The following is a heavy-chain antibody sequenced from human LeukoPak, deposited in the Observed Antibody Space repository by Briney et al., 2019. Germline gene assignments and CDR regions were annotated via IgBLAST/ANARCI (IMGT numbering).Heavy chain of an antibody. CDR3: AKDTFPLSIAAADHFDY. CDR1: GFTFDDYT. D-gene: IGHD6-13*01. J-gene: IGHJ4*02. Sequence: QAGGSLRLSCAASGFTFDDYTMHWVRQAPGKGLEWVSLISWDGGSTYYADSVKGRFTISRDNSKNSLYLQMNSLRTEDTALYYCAKDTFPLSIAAADHFDYWGQGTLVTVSS. CDR2: ISWDGGST. V-gene: IGHV3-43*01.